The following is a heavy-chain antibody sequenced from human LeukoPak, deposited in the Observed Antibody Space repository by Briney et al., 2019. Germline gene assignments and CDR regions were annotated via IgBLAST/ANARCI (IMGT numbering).Heavy chain of an antibody. CDR2: IYSGGST. CDR1: GFTVSNNY. Sequence: GGSLRLSCAAAGFTVSNNYMSWVRQAPGKGLEWVSVIYSGGSTSYADSVRGRFTISRDNSKNTVYLQMNSLRAEDTAVYYCARDPRLRGLDDTFDIWGQGTMVTVSS. J-gene: IGHJ3*02. V-gene: IGHV3-53*01. CDR3: ARDPRLRGLDDTFDI. D-gene: IGHD2-8*01.